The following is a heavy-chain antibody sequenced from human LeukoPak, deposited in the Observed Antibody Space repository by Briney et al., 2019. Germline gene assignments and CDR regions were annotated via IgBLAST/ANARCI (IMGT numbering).Heavy chain of an antibody. D-gene: IGHD2-2*01. Sequence: PGRSLRLSCAASGFTFSSYGMHWVRQAPGKLLEWVAFIRYDGSNKYYADSMKGRFTISRENSKNTLYLQRNSLRAEDTAVYYCANLGGVVVPAAINNWFDPWGQGTLVTVSS. J-gene: IGHJ5*02. V-gene: IGHV3-30*02. CDR1: GFTFSSYG. CDR3: ANLGGVVVPAAINNWFDP. CDR2: IRYDGSNK.